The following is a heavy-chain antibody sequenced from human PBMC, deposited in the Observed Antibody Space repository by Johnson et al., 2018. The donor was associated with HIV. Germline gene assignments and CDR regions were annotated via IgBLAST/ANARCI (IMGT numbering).Heavy chain of an antibody. CDR2: ISYDGSTK. CDR1: GFSFRNAW. V-gene: IGHV3-30-3*01. CDR3: ARAVQGAFDI. J-gene: IGHJ3*02. Sequence: QVQLVESGGGLVAPGGSLRLSCAASGFSFRNAWMSWVRQAPGKGLEWVAFISYDGSTKYYADSVKGRFTISRDNAKNSLYLQMNSLRAEDTAVYYCARAVQGAFDIWGQGTMVTVSS.